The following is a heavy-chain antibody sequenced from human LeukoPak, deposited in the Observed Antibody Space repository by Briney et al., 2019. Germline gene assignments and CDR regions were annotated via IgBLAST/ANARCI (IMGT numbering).Heavy chain of an antibody. J-gene: IGHJ4*02. D-gene: IGHD6-19*01. CDR2: IQYDGISK. CDR1: GLIFSNYG. V-gene: IGHV3-30*02. Sequence: GGSLRLSCAASGLIFSNYGMHWVRQAPGKGLEWVTFIQYDGISKYYADSVKGRFTISRDNSKNTLYLQMNSLRPEDTTVYYCVEEAGSVAGRFDHWGQGNMVNVSS. CDR3: VEEAGSVAGRFDH.